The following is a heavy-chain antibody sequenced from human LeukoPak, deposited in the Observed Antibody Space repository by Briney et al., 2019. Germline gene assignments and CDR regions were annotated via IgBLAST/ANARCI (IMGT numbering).Heavy chain of an antibody. V-gene: IGHV1-46*01. Sequence: GASVKVSCKASGYTFTSYYMHWVRQAPGQGLEWMGIINPSGGSTSYAQKFQGRVTMTRDTSTSTVYMELSSLRSEDTAVYYCARDAGREYSYGFGFVLTGNYWGQGTLVTVSS. CDR2: INPSGGST. CDR1: GYTFTSYY. D-gene: IGHD5-18*01. CDR3: ARDAGREYSYGFGFVLTGNY. J-gene: IGHJ4*02.